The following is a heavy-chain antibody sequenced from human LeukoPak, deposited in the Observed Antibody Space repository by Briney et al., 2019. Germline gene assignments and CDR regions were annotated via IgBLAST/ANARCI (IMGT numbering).Heavy chain of an antibody. CDR1: GFIFDDYN. Sequence: PGRSLRLSCTASGFIFDDYNMNWVRQAPGKGLEWVGFIRSKAYGGTTEYAASVKGRFTISRDDSKSIAFLQMNSLKTEDTAVYYCTRYSYGGYYYDSSGYYFDYWGQGTLVTVSS. CDR3: TRYSYGGYYYDSSGYYFDY. D-gene: IGHD3-22*01. J-gene: IGHJ4*02. V-gene: IGHV3-49*04. CDR2: IRSKAYGGTT.